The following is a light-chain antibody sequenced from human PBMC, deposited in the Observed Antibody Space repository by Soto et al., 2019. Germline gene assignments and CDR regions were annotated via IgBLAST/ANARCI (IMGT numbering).Light chain of an antibody. CDR2: DVS. CDR3: YSFAGTSYV. V-gene: IGLV2-11*01. J-gene: IGLJ1*01. CDR1: RSDIGGYNY. Sequence: QSALTQPRSVSGSPGQSVTISCTRTRSDIGGYNYVSWYQHHPGKAPKLLIYDVSKRPSGVPDRFSASKSGNTASLTISGLQAEDEADYYCYSFAGTSYVFGAGTKLTVL.